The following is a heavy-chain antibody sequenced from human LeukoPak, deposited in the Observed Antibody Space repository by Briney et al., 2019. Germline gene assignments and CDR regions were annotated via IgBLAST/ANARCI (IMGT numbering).Heavy chain of an antibody. D-gene: IGHD3-22*01. CDR3: ARDGWVGYYDSSGPGAFDI. CDR2: INPNSGGT. J-gene: IGHJ3*02. CDR1: GYTFTGYY. V-gene: IGHV1-2*04. Sequence: GASVRVSCKASGYTFTGYYMHWVRQAPGQGLEWMGWINPNSGGTNYAQKFQGWVTMTRDTSISTAYMELSRLRSDDTAVYYCARDGWVGYYDSSGPGAFDIWGQGTMVTVSP.